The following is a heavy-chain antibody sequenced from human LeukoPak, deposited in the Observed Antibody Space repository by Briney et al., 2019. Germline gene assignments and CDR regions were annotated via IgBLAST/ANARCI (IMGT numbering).Heavy chain of an antibody. CDR2: IYHSGST. V-gene: IGHV4-30-2*01. D-gene: IGHD5-18*01. J-gene: IGHJ4*02. CDR3: ARVGSGSYGYVYS. Sequence: NPSETLSLTCTVSGGSISSGGYYWSWIRQPPGKGLEWIGYIYHSGSTYYNPSLKSRVTISVDRSKNQFSLKLSSVTAADTAVYYCARVGSGSYGYVYSWGQGTLVTVSS. CDR1: GGSISSGGYY.